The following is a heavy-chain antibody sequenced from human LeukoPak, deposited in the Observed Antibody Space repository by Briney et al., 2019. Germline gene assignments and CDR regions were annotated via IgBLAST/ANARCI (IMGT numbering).Heavy chain of an antibody. J-gene: IGHJ4*02. V-gene: IGHV4-59*01. D-gene: IGHD5-18*01. CDR3: AREGVDTAMALSY. Sequence: KPSETLSLTCTVSGGSISSYHWSWIRQPPGKGLEWIGYIYYSGSTNYNPSLKSRVTISVDTSKNQFSLKLSSVTAADTAVYYCAREGVDTAMALSYWGQGTLVTVSS. CDR1: GGSISSYH. CDR2: IYYSGST.